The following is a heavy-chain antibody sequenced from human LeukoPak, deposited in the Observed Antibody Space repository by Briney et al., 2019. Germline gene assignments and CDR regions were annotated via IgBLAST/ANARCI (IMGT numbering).Heavy chain of an antibody. Sequence: GGSLRLSCAASGFTVFSNYMSWVRQAPGKGLEWVSVIYSDGTTYYADSVKGRFTISRDNSKNTLYLQMNSLRAEDTAVYYCAKEASFGVVIEGFDYWGQGTLVTVSS. CDR1: GFTVFSNY. CDR2: IYSDGTT. V-gene: IGHV3-53*05. CDR3: AKEASFGVVIEGFDY. J-gene: IGHJ4*02. D-gene: IGHD3-3*01.